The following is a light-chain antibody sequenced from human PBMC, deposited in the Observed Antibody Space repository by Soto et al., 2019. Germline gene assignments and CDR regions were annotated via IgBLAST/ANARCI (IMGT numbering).Light chain of an antibody. Sequence: QSVLTQPASVSGSPGQSITISCTGTSSDFGSSNYVCWYQQHPGKAPKLMIYDVSNRPSGVSNRFSGSKSGNTASLTISGLQAEDEADYYCNSYTTKNVLFGGGTKLTVL. V-gene: IGLV2-14*03. CDR1: SSDFGSSNY. J-gene: IGLJ2*01. CDR2: DVS. CDR3: NSYTTKNVL.